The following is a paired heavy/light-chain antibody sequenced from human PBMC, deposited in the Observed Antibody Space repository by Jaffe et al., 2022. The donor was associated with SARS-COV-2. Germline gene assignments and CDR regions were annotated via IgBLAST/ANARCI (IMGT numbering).Light chain of an antibody. CDR3: QQYGSSPWT. V-gene: IGKV3-20*01. J-gene: IGKJ1*01. Sequence: EIVLTQSPGTLSLSPGETATLSCRASQSVSSSYLAWYQQKPGQAPRLLIYGASSRATGIPDRFSGSGSGTDFTLTISRLEPEDFALYYCQQYGSSPWTFGQGAKVEIK. CDR2: GAS. CDR1: QSVSSSY.
Heavy chain of an antibody. CDR1: GFTFSSHA. D-gene: IGHD3-10*01. V-gene: IGHV3-23*01. J-gene: IGHJ4*02. CDR3: ARGSVTYGFLFDS. CDR2: ISASGGAT. Sequence: EVQLLESGGGLVQPGGSLRFSCTVSGFTFSSHAMSCVRQAPGKGPEWVSTISASGGATHYADSVKGRFTISRDNSKNTLYLQMNSLRAEDTAIYYCARGSVTYGFLFDSWGQGTLVTVSS.